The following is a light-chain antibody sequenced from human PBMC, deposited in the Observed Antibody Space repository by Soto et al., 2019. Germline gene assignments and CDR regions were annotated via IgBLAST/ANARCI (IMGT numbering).Light chain of an antibody. CDR1: SSNIGSDY. J-gene: IGLJ1*01. CDR3: AAWDDSLRGFV. V-gene: IGLV1-47*01. CDR2: RND. Sequence: QSVLTQPPSASGTPGQRVTISCSGSSSNIGSDYVYWYQQLPGAAPKVLIYRNDQRPSGVPDRFSGSKSGTSASLAISGLRSEDEADYYCAAWDDSLRGFVFGTGTKLTVL.